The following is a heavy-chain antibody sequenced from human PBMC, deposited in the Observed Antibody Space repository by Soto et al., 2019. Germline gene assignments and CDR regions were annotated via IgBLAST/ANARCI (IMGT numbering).Heavy chain of an antibody. Sequence: GGSLRLSCAASGFTFSSYWMSWVRQAPGKGLEWVANIKQDGSEKYYVDSVKGRFTIARDNAKNSLYLQMNSLRAEDTAVYYCARQLQSTVTTHDACDIWGQGTMVTVSS. J-gene: IGHJ3*02. V-gene: IGHV3-7*01. CDR3: ARQLQSTVTTHDACDI. D-gene: IGHD4-4*01. CDR1: GFTFSSYW. CDR2: IKQDGSEK.